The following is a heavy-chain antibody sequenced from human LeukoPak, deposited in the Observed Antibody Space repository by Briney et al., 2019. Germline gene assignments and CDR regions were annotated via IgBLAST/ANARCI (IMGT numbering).Heavy chain of an antibody. CDR2: ISGSGGTT. CDR1: GLTFSSYA. J-gene: IGHJ3*02. D-gene: IGHD6-13*01. CDR3: AKVGYGRTFDI. Sequence: GGSLRLSCAASGLTFSSYAMNWVRQTPGKGLEWVSGISGSGGTTYYADSVKGRFTISRDNSKNTLYLQMNSLRAEDTAVYYCAKVGYGRTFDIWGQGTMVTVSS. V-gene: IGHV3-23*01.